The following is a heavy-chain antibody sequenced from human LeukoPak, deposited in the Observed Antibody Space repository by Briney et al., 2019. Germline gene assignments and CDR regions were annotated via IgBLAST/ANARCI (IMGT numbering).Heavy chain of an antibody. CDR1: GGSISSYY. J-gene: IGHJ4*02. D-gene: IGHD5-18*01. V-gene: IGHV4-59*01. Sequence: SETLSPTCSVSGGSISSYYWNWIRQPPGKALEWIGYIYHSGSTNYNPSLKSRVTISVDTSKKQLSLRLSSVTAADTAVYYCAREQPPLGYFDYWGQGTLVTVSS. CDR3: AREQPPLGYFDY. CDR2: IYHSGST.